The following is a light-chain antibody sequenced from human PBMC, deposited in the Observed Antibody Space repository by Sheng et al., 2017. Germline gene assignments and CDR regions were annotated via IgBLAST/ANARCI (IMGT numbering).Light chain of an antibody. Sequence: SYELTQPPSVSVLPGQTASITCSGDKLGNKYVFCINKSQAXPLYLSSIKMTSGPQESAXRFSGSNSGNTATLTISGTQAVDEADYHCQAWDNTIAIFGGGTKLTVL. V-gene: IGLV3-1*01. CDR1: KLGNKY. J-gene: IGLJ2*01. CDR2: KMT. CDR3: QAWDNTIAI.